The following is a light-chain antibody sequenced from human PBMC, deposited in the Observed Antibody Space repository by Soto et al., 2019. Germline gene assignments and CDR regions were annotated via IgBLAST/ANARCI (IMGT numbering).Light chain of an antibody. J-gene: IGKJ1*01. Sequence: DIHMTQSPSSLSASVGDRVTITXRASPGVRDDFSWYQQQQGXAPKXXXYDXSSWHSGVPSRLSGSASGTEFTLAISGLQPEDFANYYCLQHYSYTRTFGQGTKVDIK. CDR2: DXS. V-gene: IGKV1-17*01. CDR3: LQHYSYTRT. CDR1: PGVRDD.